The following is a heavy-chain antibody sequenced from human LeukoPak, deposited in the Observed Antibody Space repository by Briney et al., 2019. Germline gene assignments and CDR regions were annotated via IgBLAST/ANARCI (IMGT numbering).Heavy chain of an antibody. CDR2: ISSSSSFI. V-gene: IGHV3-21*01. CDR1: GFTFSSYS. J-gene: IGHJ4*02. D-gene: IGHD3-10*01. CDR3: ARTEGVYYYGSGSYSHFDY. Sequence: KAGGSLRLSCAASGFTFSSYSMNWVRQAPGKGLEWVSSISSSSSFIYYADSVKGRFTISRGNAKNLLFLQMNSLRAEDTAVYYCARTEGVYYYGSGSYSHFDYWGQGTLVTVSS.